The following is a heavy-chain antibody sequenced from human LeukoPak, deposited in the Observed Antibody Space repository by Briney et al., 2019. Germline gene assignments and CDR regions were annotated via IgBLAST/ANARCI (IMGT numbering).Heavy chain of an antibody. CDR3: ARDLGYCSSTSCLKDYYYYGMDV. D-gene: IGHD2-2*01. CDR1: GFTFSDYY. Sequence: GGSLRLSCAASGFTFSDYYMSWIRQAPGKGLEWVSYISSSGSTIYYADSVKGRFTISRDNAKNSLYLQMNSLRAEDTAVYYCARDLGYCSSTSCLKDYYYYGMDVWGQGTTVTVSS. J-gene: IGHJ6*02. CDR2: ISSSGSTI. V-gene: IGHV3-11*01.